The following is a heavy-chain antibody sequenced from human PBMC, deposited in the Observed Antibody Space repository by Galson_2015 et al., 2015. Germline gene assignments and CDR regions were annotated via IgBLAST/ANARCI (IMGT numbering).Heavy chain of an antibody. D-gene: IGHD3-22*01. CDR1: GGSFSGYY. J-gene: IGHJ4*02. CDR3: ARGLPGYYDSSGYYSAFDY. Sequence: SETLSLTCAVYGGSFSGYYWSWIRQPPGKGLEWIGEINRSGSTNYNPSLKSRVTISVDTSKNQFSLKLSSVTAADTAVYYCARGLPGYYDSSGYYSAFDYWGQGTLVTVSS. V-gene: IGHV4-34*01. CDR2: INRSGST.